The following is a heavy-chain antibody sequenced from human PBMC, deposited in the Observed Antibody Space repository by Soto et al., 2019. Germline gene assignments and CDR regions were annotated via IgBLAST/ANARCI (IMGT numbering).Heavy chain of an antibody. V-gene: IGHV1-18*04. Sequence: ASVKVSCKASGYTFTSYGISWVRQAPGQGLEWMGWISAYNGNTNYAQKHQGRVTMTTDTSTSTAYMELRSLRSDDTAVYYCARIQLGNTYYYYCMDVCGQVPPGTVSS. D-gene: IGHD5-18*01. J-gene: IGHJ6*02. CDR1: GYTFTSYG. CDR2: ISAYNGNT. CDR3: ARIQLGNTYYYYCMDV.